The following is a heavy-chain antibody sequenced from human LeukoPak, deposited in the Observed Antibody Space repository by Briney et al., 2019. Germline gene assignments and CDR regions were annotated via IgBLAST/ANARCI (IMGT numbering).Heavy chain of an antibody. D-gene: IGHD3-10*01. CDR2: IYTSGRT. V-gene: IGHV4-4*07. Sequence: SETLSLTCTVSGGSISSYYWSWIRQPAGKGLEWIGRIYTSGRTNYNPSPKSRVTISLDTSKNQFSLKLSSVTAADTAVYYCARGLTYYYGSGSNNWFDPWGQGTLVTVSS. CDR1: GGSISSYY. CDR3: ARGLTYYYGSGSNNWFDP. J-gene: IGHJ5*02.